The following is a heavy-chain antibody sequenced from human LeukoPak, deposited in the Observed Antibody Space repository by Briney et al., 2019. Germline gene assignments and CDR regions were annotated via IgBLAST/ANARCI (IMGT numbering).Heavy chain of an antibody. V-gene: IGHV5-51*01. CDR2: IYPGDSDS. J-gene: IGHJ4*02. CDR1: GYSFTTYW. CDR3: ARPVGVGQNPYFFDY. Sequence: GESLKISCKISGYSFTTYWIARLRQMPGKGLEWMGIIYPGDSDSRYSPSFQGQVTISADKSISTAYLQWSSLKASDTAMYYCARPVGVGQNPYFFDYWGQGTLVTVSS. D-gene: IGHD3-16*01.